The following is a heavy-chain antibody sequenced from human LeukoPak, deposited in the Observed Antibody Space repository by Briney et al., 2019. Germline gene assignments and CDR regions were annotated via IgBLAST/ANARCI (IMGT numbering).Heavy chain of an antibody. J-gene: IGHJ4*02. V-gene: IGHV1-46*01. D-gene: IGHD2-21*01. Sequence: GASVTVSCKASGYTFTSYYMHWVRQAPGQGLEWMGIISPSGGSTSYAQKFQGRVTLTRDMSTSTVYMELSSLRSEDTAVYYCARMYSLDYWGQGTLVTVSS. CDR1: GYTFTSYY. CDR2: ISPSGGST. CDR3: ARMYSLDY.